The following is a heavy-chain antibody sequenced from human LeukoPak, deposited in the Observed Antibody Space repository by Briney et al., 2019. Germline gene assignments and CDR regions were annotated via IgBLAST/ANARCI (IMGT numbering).Heavy chain of an antibody. D-gene: IGHD6-13*01. V-gene: IGHV3-30*02. CDR3: ARDMGGYSSSWYPPDY. CDR1: GLTFSTYG. Sequence: GGSLRLSCAASGLTFSTYGIYWVRQAPGKGLECVAFIRYDGRNKYYADSVKGRFTISRDNSKNTLYLQMDSLRPDDTAVYYCARDMGGYSSSWYPPDYWGQGTLVTVSS. CDR2: IRYDGRNK. J-gene: IGHJ4*02.